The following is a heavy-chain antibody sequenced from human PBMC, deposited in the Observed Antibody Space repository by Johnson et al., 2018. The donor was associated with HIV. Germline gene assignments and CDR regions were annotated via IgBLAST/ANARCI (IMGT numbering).Heavy chain of an antibody. V-gene: IGHV3-20*04. CDR3: ARVSDVTPGAFDI. CDR1: GFTFDDYG. CDR2: INWNGGST. Sequence: VQLVESGGGVVRPGGSLRLSCAASGFTFDDYGMSWVRQAPGKGLEWVSGINWNGGSTDYADSVKGRFSISRDNSTNTLHLQMNSLRAEDTALYYCARVSDVTPGAFDIWGQGTMVTVSS. D-gene: IGHD2-15*01. J-gene: IGHJ3*02.